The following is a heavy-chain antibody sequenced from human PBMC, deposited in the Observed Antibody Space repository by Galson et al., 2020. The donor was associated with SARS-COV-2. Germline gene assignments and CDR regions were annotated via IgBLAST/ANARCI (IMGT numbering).Heavy chain of an antibody. D-gene: IGHD3-9*01. CDR1: GYSFTSYW. CDR3: ARHWGHDILTCYYKGLYRFDP. Sequence: HGESLKISCKGSGYSFTSYWISWVRQMPGKGLEWMGRIDPSDSYTNYSPSFQGHVTISADKSISTAYLQWSSLKASDTAMYYCARHWGHDILTCYYKGLYRFDPWGQGTLVTVSS. V-gene: IGHV5-10-1*01. J-gene: IGHJ5*02. CDR2: IDPSDSYT.